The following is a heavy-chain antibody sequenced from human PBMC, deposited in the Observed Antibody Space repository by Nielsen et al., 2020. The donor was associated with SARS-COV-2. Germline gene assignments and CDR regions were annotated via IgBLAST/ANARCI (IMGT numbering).Heavy chain of an antibody. D-gene: IGHD4-23*01. V-gene: IGHV3-48*01. J-gene: IGHJ4*02. CDR1: GFTFSSYS. Sequence: GGSLRLSCAASGFTFSSYSMNWVRQAPGKGLEWVSYISSSSSTIYYADSVKGRFTISRDNSKNTLYLQMNSLRAEDTAVYYCAKDDGGNPDYWGQGTLVTVSS. CDR2: ISSSSSTI. CDR3: AKDDGGNPDY.